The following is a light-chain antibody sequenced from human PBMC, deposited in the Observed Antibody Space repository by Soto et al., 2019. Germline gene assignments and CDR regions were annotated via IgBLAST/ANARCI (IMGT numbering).Light chain of an antibody. J-gene: IGLJ1*01. Sequence: QSVLTQPPSGSGSPGQSVTISCTGTSSDVGGYNYVSWYQQHPGKAPILMIYEVTKRPSGVPDRFSGSKSGDTASLTVSGLQAEDEADYYCSSYAGSNNYVFGTGTKLTVL. CDR2: EVT. V-gene: IGLV2-8*01. CDR1: SSDVGGYNY. CDR3: SSYAGSNNYV.